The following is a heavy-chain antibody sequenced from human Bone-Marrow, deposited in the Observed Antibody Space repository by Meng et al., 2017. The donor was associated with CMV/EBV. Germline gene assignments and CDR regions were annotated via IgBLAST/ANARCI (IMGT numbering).Heavy chain of an antibody. J-gene: IGHJ4*02. CDR3: ARALNPGILEWLPPDY. CDR1: GGSFSGYY. Sequence: SQTLSLTCAVYGGSFSGYYWSWIRQPPGKRLKWIGEINHSGSTNDDPSLKSRVTISVDTPKNQFSLKLSSVTDADMAVYYCARALNPGILEWLPPDYWGQGTLVTVSS. V-gene: IGHV4-34*01. D-gene: IGHD3-3*01. CDR2: INHSGST.